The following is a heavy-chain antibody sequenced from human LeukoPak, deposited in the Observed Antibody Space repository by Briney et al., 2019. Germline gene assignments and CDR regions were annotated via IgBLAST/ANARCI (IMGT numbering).Heavy chain of an antibody. Sequence: GASVKVSCKASGYTFTSYGISWVRQAPGQGLEWMGWMNPNSGNTGYAQKFQGRVTMTRNTSISTAYMELSSLRSEDTAVYYCARGLRQLVPYYYYVMDVWGQGTTVTVSS. V-gene: IGHV1-8*02. CDR2: MNPNSGNT. CDR3: ARGLRQLVPYYYYVMDV. D-gene: IGHD6-6*01. J-gene: IGHJ6*02. CDR1: GYTFTSYG.